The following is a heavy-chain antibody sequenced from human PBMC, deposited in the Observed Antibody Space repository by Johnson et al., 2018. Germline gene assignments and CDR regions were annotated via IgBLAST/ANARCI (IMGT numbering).Heavy chain of an antibody. CDR1: GSSFRNYA. J-gene: IGHJ3*01. D-gene: IGHD1-1*01. V-gene: IGHV1-69*12. CDR3: ARLPIPGDKEASFEV. CDR2: VIPVFGSI. Sequence: QVQLVQSGAEVKKPGSSVKVSCKASGSSFRNYAISWVRQAPGQGLEWVGEVIPVFGSIKYAQRLQGRVTINADELRSTVNLEMRSLTSDATAIYYCARLPIPGDKEASFEVWGQGTMVTVSS.